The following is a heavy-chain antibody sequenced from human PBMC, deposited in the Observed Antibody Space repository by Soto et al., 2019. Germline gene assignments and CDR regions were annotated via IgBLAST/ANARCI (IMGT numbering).Heavy chain of an antibody. D-gene: IGHD3-3*01. CDR2: IIPIFGTA. Sequence: SVNVSCKASGCTFSSYAISWVRQAPGQGLEWMGGIIPIFGTANYAQKFQGRVTITADESTSTAYMELNSLRSEDTAVYYCARVFSPNWFDPWGQGTLVTVSS. J-gene: IGHJ5*02. CDR1: GCTFSSYA. V-gene: IGHV1-69*13. CDR3: ARVFSPNWFDP.